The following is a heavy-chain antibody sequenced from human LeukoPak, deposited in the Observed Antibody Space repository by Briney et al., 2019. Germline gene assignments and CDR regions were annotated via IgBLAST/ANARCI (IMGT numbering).Heavy chain of an antibody. CDR3: ARDVGIVVVPAARMDV. CDR2: ISSSSSYI. V-gene: IGHV3-21*01. CDR1: GFTFSSYS. D-gene: IGHD2-2*01. Sequence: GXXXRLXCAASGFTFSSYSMNWVRQAPGKGLEWVSSISSSSSYIYYADSVKGRFTISRDNAKNSLYLQMNSLRAEDTAVYYCARDVGIVVVPAARMDVWGKGTTVTVSS. J-gene: IGHJ6*03.